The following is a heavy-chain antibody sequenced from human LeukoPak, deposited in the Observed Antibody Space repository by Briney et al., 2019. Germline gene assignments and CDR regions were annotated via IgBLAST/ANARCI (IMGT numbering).Heavy chain of an antibody. CDR1: GGSMSSGGYY. D-gene: IGHD4-17*01. V-gene: IGHV4-31*03. CDR2: IYYSGST. Sequence: SETLSLTCTVSGGSMSSGGYYWSWIRQHPGKGLEWIGYIYYSGSTYYNPSLKSRLTISVDTSKNQFSLKLSSVTAADTAVYYCARGKDYGDYWYFDLWGRGTLVTVSS. CDR3: ARGKDYGDYWYFDL. J-gene: IGHJ2*01.